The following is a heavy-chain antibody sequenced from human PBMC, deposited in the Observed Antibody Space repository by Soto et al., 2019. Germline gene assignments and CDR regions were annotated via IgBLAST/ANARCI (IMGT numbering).Heavy chain of an antibody. CDR3: TTDEDLGYDFWSGYLSGRF. D-gene: IGHD3-3*01. J-gene: IGHJ4*02. CDR2: IRSKTDGGTT. Sequence: GGSLRLSCTASGFTFGDYAMSWFRQAPGRGLEWVGFIRSKTDGGTTDYAAPVKGRFTISRDDSKNTLYLQMNSLKTEDTAVYYCTTDEDLGYDFWSGYLSGRFRGQGTLVTVSS. V-gene: IGHV3-49*03. CDR1: GFTFGDYA.